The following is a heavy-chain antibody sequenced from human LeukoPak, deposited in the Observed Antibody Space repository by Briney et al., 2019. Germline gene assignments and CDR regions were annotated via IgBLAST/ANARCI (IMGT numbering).Heavy chain of an antibody. V-gene: IGHV3-23*01. Sequence: GGSLRLSCAAYGFKASHYAIGWFGQAPAKGLEWVSNLNCGGDRKHYADSVRGRFIISRDNSKNTLDLQMNNLRAEDTAVYYCDGADYWGQGTVVTVSS. CDR3: DGADY. CDR1: GFKASHYA. D-gene: IGHD5-24*01. J-gene: IGHJ4*02. CDR2: LNCGGDRK.